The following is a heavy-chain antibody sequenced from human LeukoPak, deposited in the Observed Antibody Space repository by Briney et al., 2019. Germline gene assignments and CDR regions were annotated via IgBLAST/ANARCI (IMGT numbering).Heavy chain of an antibody. CDR1: GGSFSGYY. V-gene: IGHV4-34*01. CDR3: ASSRGRYCGSTSCRSFDY. CDR2: INHSGST. Sequence: SETLSLTCAVYGGSFSGYYWSWIRQPPGKGLEWIGEINHSGSTNYNPSLKSRVTISVDTSKNQFSLKLSSVTAADTAVYYCASSRGRYCGSTSCRSFDYWGQGTLVTVSS. D-gene: IGHD2-2*01. J-gene: IGHJ4*02.